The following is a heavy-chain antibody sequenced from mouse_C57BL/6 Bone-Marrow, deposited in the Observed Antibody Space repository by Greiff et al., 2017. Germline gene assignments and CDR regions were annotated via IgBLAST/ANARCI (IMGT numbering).Heavy chain of an antibody. Sequence: EVKLVESGGDLVKPGGSLKLSCAASGFTFSSYGMSWVRQTPDKRLEWVATISSGGSYTYYPDSVKGRFTISRDNAKNTLYLQMSSLKSEDTAMYYCARQITAFDYWGQGTTLTVSS. CDR1: GFTFSSYG. CDR2: ISSGGSYT. J-gene: IGHJ2*01. CDR3: ARQITAFDY. D-gene: IGHD1-1*01. V-gene: IGHV5-6*01.